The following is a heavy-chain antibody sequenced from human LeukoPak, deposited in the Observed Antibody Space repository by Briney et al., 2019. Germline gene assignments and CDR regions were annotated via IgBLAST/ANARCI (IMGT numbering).Heavy chain of an antibody. CDR1: GGSISSYY. CDR3: ATLDF. CDR2: IYYSGST. Sequence: SETLSLTCTVSGGSISSYYWSWIRQPPGKGLEWIGYIYYSGSTNYNPSLKSRVTISVDTSKNQFSLKLSSVTAADTAVYYCATLDFWGQGTLVTVSS. V-gene: IGHV4-59*01. J-gene: IGHJ4*02.